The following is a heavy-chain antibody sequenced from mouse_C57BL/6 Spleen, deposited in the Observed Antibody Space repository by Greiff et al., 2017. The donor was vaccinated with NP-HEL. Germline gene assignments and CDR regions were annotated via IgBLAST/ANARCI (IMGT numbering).Heavy chain of an antibody. CDR1: GFTFSSYG. CDR2: ISSGGSYT. V-gene: IGHV5-6*01. J-gene: IGHJ2*01. CDR3: ARLTLYFDY. Sequence: EVKVVESGGDLVKPGGSLKLSCAASGFTFSSYGMSWVRQTPDKRLEWVATISSGGSYTYYPDSVKGRFTISRDNAKNTLYLQMSSLKSEDTAMYYCARLTLYFDYWGQGTTLTVSS.